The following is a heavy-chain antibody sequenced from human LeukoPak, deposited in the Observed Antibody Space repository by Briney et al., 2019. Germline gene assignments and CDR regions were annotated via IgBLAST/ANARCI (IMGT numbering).Heavy chain of an antibody. V-gene: IGHV4-38-2*01. CDR1: GYSISSGYY. D-gene: IGHD2-15*01. CDR2: IYHSGST. J-gene: IGHJ4*02. Sequence: SETLSLTCAVSGYSISSGYYWGWIRQPPGKGLEWIGGIYHSGSTYYNPSLKSRVTISVDTSKNQFSLKLSSVTAADTAVYYCASRDCSGGSCYSGEYFDYWGQGTLVTVSS. CDR3: ASRDCSGGSCYSGEYFDY.